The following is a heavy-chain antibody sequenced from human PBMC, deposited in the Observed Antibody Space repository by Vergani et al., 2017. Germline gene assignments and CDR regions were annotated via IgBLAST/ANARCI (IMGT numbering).Heavy chain of an antibody. J-gene: IGHJ3*02. Sequence: EVQLLESGGGLVQPGGSLRLSCAASGFTFSSYAMSWVRQAPGKGLECVSAISGSGGSTYYADSVEGRFTISRDNSKNPLYLQMNSLRAEDTAVYYCAKAGYCSSTSCFYDAFDIWGQGTMVTVSS. CDR3: AKAGYCSSTSCFYDAFDI. D-gene: IGHD2-2*01. CDR1: GFTFSSYA. V-gene: IGHV3-23*01. CDR2: ISGSGGST.